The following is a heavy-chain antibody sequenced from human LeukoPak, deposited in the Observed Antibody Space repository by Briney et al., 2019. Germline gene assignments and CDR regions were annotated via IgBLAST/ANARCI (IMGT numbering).Heavy chain of an antibody. CDR3: ARRVTYYYDSSGYYLFDY. CDR2: IYPGDSDT. J-gene: IGHJ4*02. V-gene: IGHV5-51*01. Sequence: SGESLQISCKGSGYSFTSYWIGWVRQMPGKGLEWMGIIYPGDSDTRYSPSFQGQVTISADKSISTAYLQWSSLKASDTAMYYCARRVTYYYDSSGYYLFDYWGQGTLVTVSS. CDR1: GYSFTSYW. D-gene: IGHD3-22*01.